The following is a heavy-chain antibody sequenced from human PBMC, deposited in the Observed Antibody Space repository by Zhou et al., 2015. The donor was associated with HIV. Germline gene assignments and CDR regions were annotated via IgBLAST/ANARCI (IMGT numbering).Heavy chain of an antibody. CDR2: INPNSGGT. Sequence: QVQLVQSGPVVKKPGALVKVSCKTSGYTFTGYYMHWVRQAPGQGLEWMGWINPNSGGTNYAQKFQGRVTMTRDTSISTAYMELSRLRSDDTAVYYCARERYGSGSFDYWGQGTLVTVSS. J-gene: IGHJ4*02. CDR1: GYTFTGYY. D-gene: IGHD3-10*01. V-gene: IGHV1-2*02. CDR3: ARERYGSGSFDY.